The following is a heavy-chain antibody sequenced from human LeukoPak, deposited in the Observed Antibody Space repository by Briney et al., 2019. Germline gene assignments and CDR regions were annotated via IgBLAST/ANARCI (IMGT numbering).Heavy chain of an antibody. Sequence: EASVKVSCKASGGTFSSYAISWVRQAPGQGLEWMGGIIPIFGTANYAQKFQGRVTITADESTSTAYMELSSLRSEDTAVYYCARGGHYDSSGYYLNYFDYWGQGTLVTVSS. CDR2: IIPIFGTA. CDR1: GGTFSSYA. CDR3: ARGGHYDSSGYYLNYFDY. D-gene: IGHD3-22*01. V-gene: IGHV1-69*13. J-gene: IGHJ4*02.